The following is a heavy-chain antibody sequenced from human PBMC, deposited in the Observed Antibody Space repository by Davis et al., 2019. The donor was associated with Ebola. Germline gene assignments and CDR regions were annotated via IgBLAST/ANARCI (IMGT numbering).Heavy chain of an antibody. V-gene: IGHV4-34*01. CDR3: ARVGKYCSSTSCYLYYYYGMDV. CDR2: ISYSEST. CDR1: GGSFSGYY. Sequence: SETLSLTCAVYGGSFSGYYWSWIRQPPGKGLEWIGEISYSESTNYNPSLKSRVTISVDTSRNQFSLKLSSVTAADTAVYYCARVGKYCSSTSCYLYYYYGMDVWGKGTTVTVSS. D-gene: IGHD2-2*01. J-gene: IGHJ6*04.